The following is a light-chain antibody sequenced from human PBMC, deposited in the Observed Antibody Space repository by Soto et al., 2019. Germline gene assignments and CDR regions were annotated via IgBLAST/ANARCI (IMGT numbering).Light chain of an antibody. V-gene: IGLV2-14*01. CDR3: SSYTSSSTI. CDR1: SSDVGGYNY. Sequence: QSALTQPASVSGSPGQSITISCTGTSSDVGGYNYVSWYQQHPGKAHKLMIYDVSNRPSGVSNRFSGSKSGNTASLFISGLQAEDEADYYCSSYTSSSTIFGTGTKVTVL. J-gene: IGLJ1*01. CDR2: DVS.